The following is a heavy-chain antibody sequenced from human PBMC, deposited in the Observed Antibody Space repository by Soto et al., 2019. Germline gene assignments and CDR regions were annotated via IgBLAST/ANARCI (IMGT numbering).Heavy chain of an antibody. CDR1: GDSVSSNSAA. Sequence: SQTLSLTCAISGDSVSSNSAAWNWIRQSPSRGLEWLGRTYYRSKWYNDYAVSVKSRITINPDTSRNQFSLQLNSVTPEDTAVYYCARERFLELRASSYGMDVWGQGTTVTVSS. V-gene: IGHV6-1*01. J-gene: IGHJ6*02. CDR3: ARERFLELRASSYGMDV. D-gene: IGHD1-7*01. CDR2: TYYRSKWYN.